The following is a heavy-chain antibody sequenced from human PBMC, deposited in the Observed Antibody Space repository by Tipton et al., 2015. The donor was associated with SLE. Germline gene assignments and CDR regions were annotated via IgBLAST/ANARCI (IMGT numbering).Heavy chain of an antibody. Sequence: TLSLTCTVSGGSISSGGYYWSWIRQHPGKGLEWIGYIYYSGSTYYNPSLKSRVTISVDTSKNQFSLKLSSVTAADTAVYYCARHAGGSSWPYFDYWGQGTLVTVSS. CDR1: GGSISSGGYY. CDR2: IYYSGST. D-gene: IGHD6-13*01. V-gene: IGHV4-31*03. J-gene: IGHJ4*02. CDR3: ARHAGGSSWPYFDY.